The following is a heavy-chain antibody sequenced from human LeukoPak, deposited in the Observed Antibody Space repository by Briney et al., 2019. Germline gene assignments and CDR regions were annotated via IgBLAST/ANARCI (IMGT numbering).Heavy chain of an antibody. CDR2: ISSSSSTI. CDR1: GFTFSSYS. V-gene: IGHV3-48*02. CDR3: ARVGPRVSYYFDY. J-gene: IGHJ4*02. Sequence: GGSLRLSRAASGFTFSSYSMNWVRQAPGKGLGWVSYISSSSSTIYYADSVKGRFTISRDNAKNSLYLQMNSLRDEDTAVYYCARVGPRVSYYFDYWGQGTLVTVSS.